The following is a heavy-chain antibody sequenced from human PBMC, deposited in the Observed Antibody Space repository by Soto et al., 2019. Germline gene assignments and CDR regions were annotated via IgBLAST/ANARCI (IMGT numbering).Heavy chain of an antibody. Sequence: PGESLKISCKGSGYSFTSYWIGWVRQMPGKGLEWMGIIYPGDSDTRYSPSFQGQVTISADKSISTAYLQWSSLKASDTAMYYCARQWRNYAPYYYGMDVWGQGTTVTVSS. D-gene: IGHD3-16*01. CDR2: IYPGDSDT. V-gene: IGHV5-51*01. J-gene: IGHJ6*02. CDR3: ARQWRNYAPYYYGMDV. CDR1: GYSFTSYW.